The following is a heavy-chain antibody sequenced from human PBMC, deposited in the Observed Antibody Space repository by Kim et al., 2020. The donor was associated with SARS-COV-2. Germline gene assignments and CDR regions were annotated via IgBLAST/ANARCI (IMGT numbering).Heavy chain of an antibody. CDR3: ARGKQQLRPLVY. D-gene: IGHD6-13*01. CDR2: INHSGST. J-gene: IGHJ4*02. V-gene: IGHV4-34*01. Sequence: SETLSLTCAVYGGSFSGYYWSWIRQPPGKGLEWIGEINHSGSTNYNPSLKSRVTISVDTSKNQFSLKLSSVTAADTAVYYCARGKQQLRPLVYWGQGTLVTVSS. CDR1: GGSFSGYY.